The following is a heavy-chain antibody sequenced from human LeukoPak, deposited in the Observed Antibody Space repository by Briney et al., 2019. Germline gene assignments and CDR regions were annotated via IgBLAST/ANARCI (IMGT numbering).Heavy chain of an antibody. Sequence: GGSLRLSCAASGFTFTNYAMSWVRQAPGKGLEWVSVLTGDGGTYYADSVKGRFTNSRDDSKNTLFLQMNSLRAEDTALYYCANRGSSQPTYYFDYWGQGTLVTVSS. CDR3: ANRGSSQPTYYFDY. CDR1: GFTFTNYA. J-gene: IGHJ4*02. V-gene: IGHV3-23*01. CDR2: LTGDGGT. D-gene: IGHD6-13*01.